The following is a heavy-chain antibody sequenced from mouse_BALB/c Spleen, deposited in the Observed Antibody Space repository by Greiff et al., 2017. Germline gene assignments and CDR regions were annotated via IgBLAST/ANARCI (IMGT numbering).Heavy chain of an antibody. V-gene: IGHV6-6*02. Sequence: EVKVVESGGGLVQPGGSMKLSCVASGFTFSNYWMNWVRQSPEKGLEWVAEIRLKSNNYATHYAESVKGRFTISRDDSKSSVYLQMNNLRAEDTGIYYCTAYYRYVDAMDYWGQGTSVTVSS. J-gene: IGHJ4*01. CDR3: TAYYRYVDAMDY. CDR2: IRLKSNNYAT. D-gene: IGHD2-14*01. CDR1: GFTFSNYW.